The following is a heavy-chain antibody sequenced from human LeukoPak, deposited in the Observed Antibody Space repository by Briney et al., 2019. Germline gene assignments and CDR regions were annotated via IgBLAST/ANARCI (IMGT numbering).Heavy chain of an antibody. CDR3: ARTPTITMVRGVIWKRRTGYNYFDY. V-gene: IGHV4-34*01. Sequence: SETLSLTCAVCGGSFSGYYWSWIRQPPGKGLEWIGEINHSGSTNYNPSLKNRVTISVDTSKNQFSLKLSSVTAADTAVYYCARTPTITMVRGVIWKRRTGYNYFDYWGQGTLVTVSS. CDR2: INHSGST. CDR1: GGSFSGYY. J-gene: IGHJ4*02. D-gene: IGHD3-10*01.